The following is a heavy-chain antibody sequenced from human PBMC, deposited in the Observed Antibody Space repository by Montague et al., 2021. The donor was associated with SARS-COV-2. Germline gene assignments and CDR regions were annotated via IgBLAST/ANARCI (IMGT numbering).Heavy chain of an antibody. D-gene: IGHD1-26*01. CDR3: ARERRVSGSYPFDY. Sequence: SLRLSCAASGFTFSNFAMHWVRQAPGKGLEWVAHISNGGSKKLYADSVKGRLTISRDNSKNTLYMEMNSLRVEDTAVYYCARERRVSGSYPFDYWGQGTLVTVSS. CDR1: GFTFSNFA. V-gene: IGHV3-30-3*01. J-gene: IGHJ4*02. CDR2: ISNGGSKK.